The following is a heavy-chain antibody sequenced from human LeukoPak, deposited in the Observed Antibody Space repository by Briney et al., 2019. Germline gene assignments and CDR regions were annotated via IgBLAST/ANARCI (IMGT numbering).Heavy chain of an antibody. V-gene: IGHV3-23*01. Sequence: GGSLRLSCEVSGLTLSNYAMSWVRRAPGKGLEGVSAISGKGDRIYYADSVKGRFTISRDNSKNTLYLQMNRLRVEDTALYYCAKGGISLIRGSFDYWGQGTLVTVSS. J-gene: IGHJ4*02. CDR2: ISGKGDRI. D-gene: IGHD3-3*02. CDR3: AKGGISLIRGSFDY. CDR1: GLTLSNYA.